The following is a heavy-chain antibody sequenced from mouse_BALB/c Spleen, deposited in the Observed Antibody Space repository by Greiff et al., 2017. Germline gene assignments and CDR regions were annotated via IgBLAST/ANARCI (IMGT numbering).Heavy chain of an antibody. D-gene: IGHD2-14*01. Sequence: VKLQESGAELAKPGASVKMSCKASGYTFTSYWMHWVKQRPGQGLEWIGYINPSTGYTEYNQKFKDKATLTADKSSSTAYMQLSSLTSEDSAVYYCARRSYYRYEDWYFDVWGAGTTVTVSS. CDR2: INPSTGYT. J-gene: IGHJ1*01. CDR3: ARRSYYRYEDWYFDV. V-gene: IGHV1-7*01. CDR1: GYTFTSYW.